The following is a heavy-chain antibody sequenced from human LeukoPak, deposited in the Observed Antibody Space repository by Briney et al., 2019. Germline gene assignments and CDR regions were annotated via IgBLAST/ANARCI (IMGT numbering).Heavy chain of an antibody. Sequence: SETLSLTCAVYVGSFSGYYWSWIRQPPGKGLEWIGEINYSGSTKYNPPLKSRVTISVDTSKNQFSLKLSSVTAADTAVYYCARSGGQGEAFDIWGQGTMVTVSS. J-gene: IGHJ3*02. CDR1: VGSFSGYY. CDR2: INYSGST. D-gene: IGHD1-26*01. V-gene: IGHV4-34*01. CDR3: ARSGGQGEAFDI.